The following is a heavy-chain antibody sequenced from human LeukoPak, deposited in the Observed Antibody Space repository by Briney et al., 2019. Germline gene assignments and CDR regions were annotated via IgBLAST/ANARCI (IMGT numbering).Heavy chain of an antibody. CDR1: GYSFTGYY. CDR3: ARDQARTTIWYLYMNY. V-gene: IGHV1-2*06. J-gene: IGHJ4*02. D-gene: IGHD3/OR15-3a*01. CDR2: IDPNSGGT. Sequence: GASVKVSCKASGYSFTGYYIHWVRQAPGQGPEWMGRIDPNSGGTNSAQKFQARVTLTRDTSIATVYMELSSLRSNDTAVYYCARDQARTTIWYLYMNYWGQGTLVTVSS.